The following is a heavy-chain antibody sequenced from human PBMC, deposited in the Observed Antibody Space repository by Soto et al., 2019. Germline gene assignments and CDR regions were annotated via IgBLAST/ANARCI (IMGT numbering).Heavy chain of an antibody. Sequence: QVHLVQSGPEVKKPGSSVKVSCRSSGGTFRTYAISWVRQAPGQGLEWMGWLLPVFGTPAYGPRFQGRVTITADESSSTSYMELTGLRSDDTSVYYCAMSAIRKFYNQDYYFDYWGQGTLVDVSS. CDR2: LLPVFGTP. CDR1: GGTFRTYA. CDR3: AMSAIRKFYNQDYYFDY. D-gene: IGHD3-10*01. J-gene: IGHJ4*02. V-gene: IGHV1-69*01.